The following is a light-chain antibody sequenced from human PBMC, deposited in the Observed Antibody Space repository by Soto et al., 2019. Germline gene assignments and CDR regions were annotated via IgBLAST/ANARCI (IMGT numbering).Light chain of an antibody. J-gene: IGKJ2*01. CDR3: KQSYSTPT. Sequence: DIQMTQSPSSLSASVGDRVTITCRASQSISSYLNWYQQKPGKAPKLLIYAASSLQSGVPSRFSGSGSGTDFTLTISSLQPEDFATYYCKQSYSTPTFGQGPKLEIK. CDR1: QSISSY. V-gene: IGKV1-39*01. CDR2: AAS.